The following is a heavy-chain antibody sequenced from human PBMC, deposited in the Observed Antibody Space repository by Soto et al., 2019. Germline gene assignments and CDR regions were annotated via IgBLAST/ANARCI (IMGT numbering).Heavy chain of an antibody. V-gene: IGHV4-61*01. Sequence: QVQLQESGPGLVRPSETLSLTCTVSGGSLNSGTYYWSWIRQPPGKELEWIGYIYYSGSTNYNPSLKSRVTLSVDTSKNQFSLKLTSVIAADTAVYYCARDRGYGSGSYYFDPWGQGTLVTVSS. J-gene: IGHJ5*02. D-gene: IGHD3-10*01. CDR3: ARDRGYGSGSYYFDP. CDR2: IYYSGST. CDR1: GGSLNSGTYY.